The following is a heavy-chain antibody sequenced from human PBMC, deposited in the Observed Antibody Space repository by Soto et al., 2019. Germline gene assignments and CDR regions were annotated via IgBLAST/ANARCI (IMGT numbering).Heavy chain of an antibody. CDR3: TRQVGDFWSGYYMRYFDY. Sequence: PGGSLRLSCAASGFTFSGSAMHWVRQASGKGLEWVGRIRSKANSYATAYAASVKGRFTISRDDSKNTAYLQMNSLKTEDTAVYYCTRQVGDFWSGYYMRYFDYWGQGTLVTVSS. V-gene: IGHV3-73*01. J-gene: IGHJ4*02. CDR1: GFTFSGSA. D-gene: IGHD3-3*01. CDR2: IRSKANSYAT.